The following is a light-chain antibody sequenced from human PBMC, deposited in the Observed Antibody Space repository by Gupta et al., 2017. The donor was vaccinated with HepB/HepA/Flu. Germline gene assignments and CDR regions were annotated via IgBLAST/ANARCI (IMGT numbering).Light chain of an antibody. CDR2: AAS. Sequence: DIQMTQSPSSLSASVGDRVTITCRASQSISSYLNWYQQKPGKAPKLLIYAASSLKSGVPSRFSGSGYGTDFTLTISRRQPEDFATYYCQHRDSTPYTFGQGTKLEIK. V-gene: IGKV1-39*01. CDR1: QSISSY. CDR3: QHRDSTPYT. J-gene: IGKJ2*01.